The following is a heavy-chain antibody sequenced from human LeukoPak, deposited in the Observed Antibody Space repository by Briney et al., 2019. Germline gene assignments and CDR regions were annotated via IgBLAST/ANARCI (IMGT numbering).Heavy chain of an antibody. J-gene: IGHJ4*02. V-gene: IGHV3-64D*06. D-gene: IGHD3-10*01. CDR2: ISSNGGST. Sequence: GGSLRLSCSASGFTFSIYAMHWLRQAPGKGLEYVSAISSNGGSTYYADSVKGRFTISRDNSKNTLYLQMSSLRAEDTAVYYCVKEAGMVRGVIGPYFDYWGQGTLVTVSS. CDR3: VKEAGMVRGVIGPYFDY. CDR1: GFTFSIYA.